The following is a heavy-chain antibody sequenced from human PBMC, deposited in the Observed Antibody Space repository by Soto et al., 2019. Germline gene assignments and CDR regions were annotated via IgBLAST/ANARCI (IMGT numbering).Heavy chain of an antibody. V-gene: IGHV1-69*13. CDR3: ARPYSSSWYTPYGMDV. D-gene: IGHD6-13*01. CDR2: IIPIFGTA. CDR1: GGTFSSYA. J-gene: IGHJ6*02. Sequence: GASVKVSCKASGGTFSSYAISWVRQAHGQGLEWMGGIIPIFGTANYAQKFQGRVTITADESTSTAYMELSSLRSEDTAVYYCARPYSSSWYTPYGMDVWGQGTTVTVSS.